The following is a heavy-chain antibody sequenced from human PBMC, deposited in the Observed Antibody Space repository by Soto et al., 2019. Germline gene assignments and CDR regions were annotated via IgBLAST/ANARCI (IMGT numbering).Heavy chain of an antibody. J-gene: IGHJ4*02. CDR1: GYTFTSYD. Sequence: QVQLVQSGAEVKKPGASVKVSCKASGYTFTSYDINWVRQATGQGLEWMGWMNPNSGNTGYAQKFQGRLTMTRNTSISTAYMELSSLRSEDTAVYYCARVKGIAARGRTPVDYWGQGPLVTVSS. CDR3: ARVKGIAARGRTPVDY. V-gene: IGHV1-8*01. D-gene: IGHD6-6*01. CDR2: MNPNSGNT.